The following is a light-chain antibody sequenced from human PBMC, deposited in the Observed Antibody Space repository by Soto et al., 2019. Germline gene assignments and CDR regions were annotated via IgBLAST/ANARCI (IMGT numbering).Light chain of an antibody. CDR3: QQYDQWWT. J-gene: IGKJ1*01. CDR1: QSVNNN. V-gene: IGKV3-15*01. Sequence: EIVMTQSPVTLSVSPGERATFSCRASQSVNNNLAWYHLKPGQAPRLLLYGASIRATDVPARFSGGGSGTEYTLTISSLQSEDFGIYFCQQYDQWWTFGQGTKVEV. CDR2: GAS.